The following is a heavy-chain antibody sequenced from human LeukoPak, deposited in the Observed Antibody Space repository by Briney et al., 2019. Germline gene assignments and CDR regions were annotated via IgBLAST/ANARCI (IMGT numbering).Heavy chain of an antibody. CDR1: GYTFTNYY. J-gene: IGHJ4*02. V-gene: IGHV1-46*01. Sequence: ASVKVSCKASGYTFTNYYVHWVRQAPGQGLEWMGMINLSGGSTNYAQKFQGRVTMTRDTSTSTAYMELSSLRSEDTAVYYCARDGGDYYDSSGYYFDYWGQGTLVTVSS. CDR2: INLSGGST. D-gene: IGHD3-22*01. CDR3: ARDGGDYYDSSGYYFDY.